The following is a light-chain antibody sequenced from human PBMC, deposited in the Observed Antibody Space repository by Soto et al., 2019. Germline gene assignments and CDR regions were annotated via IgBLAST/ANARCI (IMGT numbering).Light chain of an antibody. CDR1: QSIRTY. CDR3: QQRNNWYSIT. V-gene: IGKV3-11*01. CDR2: DAS. J-gene: IGKJ5*01. Sequence: EIVLTQSPVTLSLSPGERATLSCRASQSIRTYLSLYQFKPGQAPRLLIYDASRRASGVAARFSGSGSGTDFSLTISSLEPEDFALYYCQQRNNWYSITFGQGTRLEIK.